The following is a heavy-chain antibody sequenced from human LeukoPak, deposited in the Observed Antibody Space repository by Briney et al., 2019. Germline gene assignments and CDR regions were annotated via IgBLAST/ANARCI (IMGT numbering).Heavy chain of an antibody. J-gene: IGHJ6*03. D-gene: IGHD2-15*01. CDR1: GYSISSGYY. CDR2: IYHSGST. Sequence: SEALSLTGTVSGYSISSGYYWGWIRQPPGKGLEWIGSIYHSGSTYYNPSLKSRVTISVDTSKNQFSLKLSSVTAADTAVYYRAREGRYCGGGRCSYMDVWGKGTTVTVSS. V-gene: IGHV4-38-2*02. CDR3: AREGRYCGGGRCSYMDV.